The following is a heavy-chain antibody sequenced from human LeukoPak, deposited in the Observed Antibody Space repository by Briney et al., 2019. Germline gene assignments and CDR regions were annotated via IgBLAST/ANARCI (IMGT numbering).Heavy chain of an antibody. D-gene: IGHD7-27*01. Sequence: SETLSLTCTVSDGSISSSSYYWGWIRQPPGKGLELIGSIYYSGSTYYNPSLKSRVTISVDTSRNQFSLKVSSVTAADTAVYYCARGRHWGAGADYWGQGTLVTVSS. CDR2: IYYSGST. V-gene: IGHV4-39*07. CDR3: ARGRHWGAGADY. CDR1: DGSISSSSYY. J-gene: IGHJ4*02.